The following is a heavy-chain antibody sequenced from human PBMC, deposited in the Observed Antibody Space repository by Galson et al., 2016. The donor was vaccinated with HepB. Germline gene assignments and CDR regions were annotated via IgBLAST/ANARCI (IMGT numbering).Heavy chain of an antibody. CDR2: INQDGSET. J-gene: IGHJ5*02. Sequence: SLRLSCAVSGLTFSDYWMSWVRQAPGKGLEWVANINQDGSETYYLDSVKGRFTISRDNAKNSFYLQMNSLRADDTAVYYCVSGSGRHADRWGQGTLVAVSP. CDR3: VSGSGRHADR. V-gene: IGHV3-7*03. CDR1: GLTFSDYW. D-gene: IGHD3-10*01.